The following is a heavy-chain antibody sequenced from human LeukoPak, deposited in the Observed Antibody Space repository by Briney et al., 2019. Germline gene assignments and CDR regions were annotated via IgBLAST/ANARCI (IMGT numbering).Heavy chain of an antibody. CDR2: ISASGDHT. CDR1: GFTFKINA. Sequence: QAGGSLRLSCAASGFTFKINALSWVRQAPGKGLEWVSAISASGDHTYYADSVKGRFSISRDNSENTLYLQMNSLRAEDTAVYYCARNWPLNFYYDKYYFDYWGQGAPVTVSS. V-gene: IGHV3-23*01. J-gene: IGHJ4*02. CDR3: ARNWPLNFYYDKYYFDY. D-gene: IGHD3-22*01.